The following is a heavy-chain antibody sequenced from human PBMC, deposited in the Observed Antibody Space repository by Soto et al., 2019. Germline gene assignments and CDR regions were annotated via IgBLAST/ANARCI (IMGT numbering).Heavy chain of an antibody. V-gene: IGHV3-48*01. J-gene: IGHJ1*01. D-gene: IGHD6-19*01. Sequence: GKGLEWVSYISSSSSTIHYADSVKGRFTISRDNAKNSLYLQMNSLRAEDTAVYYCAKHRGVGSGWFPADRGQGTLVIVFS. CDR2: ISSSSSTI. CDR3: AKHRGVGSGWFPAD.